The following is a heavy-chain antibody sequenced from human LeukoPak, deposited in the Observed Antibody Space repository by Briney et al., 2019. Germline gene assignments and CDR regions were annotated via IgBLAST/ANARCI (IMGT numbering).Heavy chain of an antibody. V-gene: IGHV1-69*05. CDR2: IIPIFGTA. D-gene: IGHD3-10*01. Sequence: ASVKVSCKASGYTFTSYGISWVRQAPGQGLEWMGGIIPIFGTANYAQKFQGRVTMTRNTSISTAYMELSSLRSEDTAVYYCARLIMVRGVIITFSNGMDVWGQGTTVTVSS. CDR3: ARLIMVRGVIITFSNGMDV. CDR1: GYTFTSYG. J-gene: IGHJ6*02.